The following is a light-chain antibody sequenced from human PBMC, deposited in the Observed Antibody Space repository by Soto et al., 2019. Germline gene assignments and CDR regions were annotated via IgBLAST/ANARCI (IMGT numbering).Light chain of an antibody. CDR1: SSDVGGYNY. CDR2: DVG. Sequence: QSALTQPRSVSGSPGQSVTISCTGTSSDVGGYNYVSWYQQHPGKAPKLMIYDVGKRPSGVPDRFSGSKSGNTASLTISGLQAEDEADYCCCSYAGSYTWVFAGGTKLTVL. J-gene: IGLJ2*01. V-gene: IGLV2-11*01. CDR3: CSYAGSYTWV.